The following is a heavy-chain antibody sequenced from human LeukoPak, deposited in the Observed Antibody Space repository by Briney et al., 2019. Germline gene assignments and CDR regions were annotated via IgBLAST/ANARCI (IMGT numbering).Heavy chain of an antibody. J-gene: IGHJ6*02. CDR1: GYTFTSYG. V-gene: IGHV1-18*01. Sequence: ASVTVSCKASGYTFTSYGISWVRQAPGQGLEWMGWISAYNGNTNYAQKLQGRVTMTTDTSTSTAYMELRSLRSDDTAVYYCARDGSYYTYYYGMDVWGQGTTVTVSS. CDR3: ARDGSYYTYYYGMDV. CDR2: ISAYNGNT. D-gene: IGHD1-26*01.